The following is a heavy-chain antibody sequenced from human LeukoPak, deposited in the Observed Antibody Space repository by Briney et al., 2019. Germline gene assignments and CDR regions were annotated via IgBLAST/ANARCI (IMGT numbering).Heavy chain of an antibody. Sequence: ASVKVSCKASGYTFTSYYMHWVRQAPGQGLEWMGVNNPSGGSTSYAQKFQGRVTMTRDTSTSTVYIELSSLRSDYTAVYNCARNFRYFASGVMDAWGKGPTVTVSS. CDR1: GYTFTSYY. CDR2: NNPSGGST. CDR3: ARNFRYFASGVMDA. V-gene: IGHV1-46*01. D-gene: IGHD3-9*01. J-gene: IGHJ6*04.